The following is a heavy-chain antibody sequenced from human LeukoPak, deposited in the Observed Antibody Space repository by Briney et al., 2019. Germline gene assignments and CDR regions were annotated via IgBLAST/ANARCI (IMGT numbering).Heavy chain of an antibody. D-gene: IGHD2-2*02. CDR2: ISSSSSTI. Sequence: GGSLRLSCAASGFTFSSYSMNWVRQAPGKGLEWVSYISSSSSTIHYADSVKGRFTISRDNAKNSLYLQMNSLRAEDTAVYYCASTVVPAAICRPCWYYFGYWGQGTLVTVSS. V-gene: IGHV3-48*04. J-gene: IGHJ4*02. CDR1: GFTFSSYS. CDR3: ASTVVPAAICRPCWYYFGY.